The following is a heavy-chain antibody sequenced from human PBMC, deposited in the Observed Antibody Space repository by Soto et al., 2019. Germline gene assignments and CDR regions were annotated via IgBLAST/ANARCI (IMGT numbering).Heavy chain of an antibody. D-gene: IGHD4-17*01. CDR3: ARGFFRTLTQPKRFDY. CDR2: INPNSGGT. Sequence: GASVKVSCKASGYTFTGYYMHWVRQAPGQGLEWMGWINPNSGGTNYAQKFQGRVTMTRDTSISTAYMELSRLRSDDTAVYYCARGFFRTLTQPKRFDYSCQGTLVTVSS. V-gene: IGHV1-2*02. J-gene: IGHJ4*02. CDR1: GYTFTGYY.